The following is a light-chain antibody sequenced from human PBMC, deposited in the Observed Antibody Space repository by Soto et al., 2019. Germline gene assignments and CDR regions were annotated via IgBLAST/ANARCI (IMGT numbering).Light chain of an antibody. CDR2: VAS. CDR3: QQYNNLRT. V-gene: IGKV3-15*01. Sequence: EIVMTQSPATLSVSPGERATLSCRASQSVSSNLAWYHQNPAQAPRLLIYVASTRATGIPARFSGSGSGTEFTLTISSLQSEDFAVYYCQQYNNLRTFGQGTKVEIK. J-gene: IGKJ1*01. CDR1: QSVSSN.